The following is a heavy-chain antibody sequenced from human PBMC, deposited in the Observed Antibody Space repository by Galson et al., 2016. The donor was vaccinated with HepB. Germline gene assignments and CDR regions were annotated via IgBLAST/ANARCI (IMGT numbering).Heavy chain of an antibody. D-gene: IGHD3-22*01. CDR1: GLIFNNAW. Sequence: SLRLSCAASGLIFNNAWMSWVRQAPGKGLEWVGRIKRKSDGGTTYYAAPVKGRFTISRDDSKNMLYLQMKSLKPDDTAVYYCTTDRIVVVITTSYYYGMDVWGRGTTVTVSS. V-gene: IGHV3-15*05. CDR2: IKRKSDGGTT. J-gene: IGHJ6*02. CDR3: TTDRIVVVITTSYYYGMDV.